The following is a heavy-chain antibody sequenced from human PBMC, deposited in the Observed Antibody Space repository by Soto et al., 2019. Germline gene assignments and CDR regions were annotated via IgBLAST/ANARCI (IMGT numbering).Heavy chain of an antibody. V-gene: IGHV4-4*02. D-gene: IGHD6-19*01. CDR2: IYHSGAI. CDR1: GGSISSSNW. J-gene: IGHJ4*02. CDR3: ARHIAVAGTRGFDY. Sequence: QVQLQESGPGLVKPSGTLSLTCAVSGGSISSSNWWSWVRQPPGKGLEWIGEIYHSGAINYNPSLKIRVTVSMDKSRNQISLELNSVTAADSAIYYCARHIAVAGTRGFDYWGQGTRVIVSS.